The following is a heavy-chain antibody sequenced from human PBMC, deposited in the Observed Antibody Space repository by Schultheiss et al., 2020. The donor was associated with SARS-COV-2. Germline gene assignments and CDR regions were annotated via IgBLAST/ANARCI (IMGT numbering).Heavy chain of an antibody. V-gene: IGHV4-59*01. D-gene: IGHD3-10*01. J-gene: IGHJ6*02. CDR3: ARWPDRGFAKFGYYYGMDV. Sequence: SETLSLTCTVSGGSISSYYWSWIRQPPGKGLEWIGYIYYSGSTNYNPSLKSRVTISVDTSKNQFSLKLSSVTAADTAVYYCARWPDRGFAKFGYYYGMDVWGQGTTVTVSS. CDR1: GGSISSYY. CDR2: IYYSGST.